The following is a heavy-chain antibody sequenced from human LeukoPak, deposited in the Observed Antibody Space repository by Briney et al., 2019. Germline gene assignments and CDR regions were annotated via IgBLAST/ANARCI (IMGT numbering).Heavy chain of an antibody. Sequence: AGGSLRLSCAASGFSFSAYPMGWVRQAPGKGLQWLSGISASGDVTFHADRVKGRFAISRDNSKNTLYLQMTGLRAGDTAVYYCAKCGDIVVVPAAPGVDYWGQGTLVTVSS. CDR1: GFSFSAYP. J-gene: IGHJ4*02. D-gene: IGHD2-2*01. CDR3: AKCGDIVVVPAAPGVDY. CDR2: ISASGDVT. V-gene: IGHV3-23*01.